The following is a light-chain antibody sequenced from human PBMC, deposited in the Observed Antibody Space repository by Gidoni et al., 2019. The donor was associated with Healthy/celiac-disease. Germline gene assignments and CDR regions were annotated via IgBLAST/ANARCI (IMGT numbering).Light chain of an antibody. Sequence: DIQMTQSPSSLSASVGDRVTITSRASQSISIYLNWYQQKPGKSPKLLIYAASSLQSGVPSRCSGSGSGTDFTLTISSLQPEDFATYYCQQSYSTPRTFGQGTKVEIK. J-gene: IGKJ1*01. CDR2: AAS. CDR3: QQSYSTPRT. CDR1: QSISIY. V-gene: IGKV1-39*01.